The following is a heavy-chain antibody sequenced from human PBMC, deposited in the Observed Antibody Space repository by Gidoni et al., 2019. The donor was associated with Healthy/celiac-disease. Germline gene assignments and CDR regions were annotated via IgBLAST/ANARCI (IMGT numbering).Heavy chain of an antibody. CDR3: ARGRAINDYGDYAWFDP. J-gene: IGHJ5*02. CDR1: GGSISSGDYY. D-gene: IGHD4-17*01. CDR2: IYYRGST. V-gene: IGHV4-30-4*01. Sequence: QVQLQESGPGLVKPSQTLSLTCTVSGGSISSGDYYWSWIRQPPGKGLEWIGYIYYRGSTYYNPSLKSRVTISVDTSKNQFSLKLSSVTAADTAVYYCARGRAINDYGDYAWFDPWGQGTLVTVSS.